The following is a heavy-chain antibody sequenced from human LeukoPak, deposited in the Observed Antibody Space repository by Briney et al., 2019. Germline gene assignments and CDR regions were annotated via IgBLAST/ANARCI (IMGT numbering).Heavy chain of an antibody. Sequence: GGSLRLSCAASGFIFSNYWMHWVRQAPGKGLVWVSRVNNDGSSTTYADSVKGRFTISRDKAKNTLYLQMNSLRAEDTAVYYCAKGGLRVTDYWGQGTLVTVSS. D-gene: IGHD5/OR15-5a*01. CDR3: AKGGLRVTDY. CDR1: GFIFSNYW. J-gene: IGHJ4*02. V-gene: IGHV3-74*03. CDR2: VNNDGSST.